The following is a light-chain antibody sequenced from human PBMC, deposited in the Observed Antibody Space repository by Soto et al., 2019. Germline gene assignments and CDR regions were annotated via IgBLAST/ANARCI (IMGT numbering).Light chain of an antibody. Sequence: QSVLTQTPSASGTPGQRVTISCSGSNSNIGSNTVNWYQQLPGTAPKLLIYSNNQRPSGVPDRFSGSKSGTSASLAISGLQSEDEADYHCAAWDDSLNGWVCGGGTKLTVL. CDR3: AAWDDSLNGWV. J-gene: IGLJ3*02. CDR1: NSNIGSNT. V-gene: IGLV1-44*01. CDR2: SNN.